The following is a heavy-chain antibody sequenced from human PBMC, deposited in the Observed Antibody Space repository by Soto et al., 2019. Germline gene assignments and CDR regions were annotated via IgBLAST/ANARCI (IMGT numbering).Heavy chain of an antibody. D-gene: IGHD5-12*01. J-gene: IGHJ6*03. CDR3: ARENIVATPAYYYYYMDV. V-gene: IGHV4-59*01. Sequence: SETLSLTCTVSXGSISSYYWSWIRQPPGKGLEWIGYIYYSGSTNYNPSLKSRVTISVDTSKNQFSLKLSSVTAADTAVYYCARENIVATPAYYYYYMDVWGKGTTVTVSS. CDR2: IYYSGST. CDR1: XGSISSYY.